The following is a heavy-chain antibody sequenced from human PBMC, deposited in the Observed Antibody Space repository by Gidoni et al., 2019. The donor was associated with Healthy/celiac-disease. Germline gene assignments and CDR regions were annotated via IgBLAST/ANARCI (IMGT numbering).Heavy chain of an antibody. CDR2: IISSSSYI. Sequence: EVQLVESGGGLVKPGGSLRLSCAASGFTFSSYSMNWVRQAPGKGLEGFSSIISSSSYIYYADSVKGRFTISRDNAKNSLYLQMNSLRAEDTAVYYCAGGNSSSWYFDYWGQGTLVTVSS. D-gene: IGHD6-13*01. V-gene: IGHV3-21*01. CDR1: GFTFSSYS. J-gene: IGHJ4*02. CDR3: AGGNSSSWYFDY.